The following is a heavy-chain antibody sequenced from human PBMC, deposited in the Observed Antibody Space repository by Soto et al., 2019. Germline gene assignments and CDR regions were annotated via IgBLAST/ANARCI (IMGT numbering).Heavy chain of an antibody. Sequence: EVQLLESGGGLVQPGGSLRLSCAASGFTLSFCAMNWVREAPGKGLEWVSSTRGSGGDTYYADSVRGRFTISRDNSKTPLYLQLNSLRVEDTAVYYWVKGHGPSSYHSDYSGQGTLVTVSS. D-gene: IGHD2-8*01. J-gene: IGHJ4*02. V-gene: IGHV3-23*01. CDR2: TRGSGGDT. CDR3: VKGHGPSSYHSDY. CDR1: GFTLSFCA.